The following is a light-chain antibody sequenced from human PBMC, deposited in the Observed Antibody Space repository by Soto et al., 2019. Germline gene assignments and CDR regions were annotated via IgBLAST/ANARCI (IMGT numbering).Light chain of an antibody. Sequence: DIQMTQSPSTLSASVGDSVTITCRASQSISIWLAWYQQKPGKAPNLLIYKASNLKNGVPSRFSGSGSGTEFTLTISSLQPDDFAIYYCQQYTDYPLTFGGRTKVEIK. CDR2: KAS. CDR1: QSISIW. CDR3: QQYTDYPLT. V-gene: IGKV1-5*03. J-gene: IGKJ4*01.